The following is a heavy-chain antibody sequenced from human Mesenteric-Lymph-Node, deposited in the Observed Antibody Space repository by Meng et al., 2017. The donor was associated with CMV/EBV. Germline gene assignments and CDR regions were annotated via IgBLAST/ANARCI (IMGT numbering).Heavy chain of an antibody. V-gene: IGHV1-2*02. D-gene: IGHD1-26*01. J-gene: IGHJ5*02. CDR3: ARDRHIVGTTGFRDQRWFDP. Sequence: FTGNYMHWVQQAPGQGLEWMGWLHPNSGGTKYAQKFQGRVTLTRDTSISTAYLEMSSLKSDDTAVYFCARDRHIVGTTGFRDQRWFDPWGQGTLVTVSS. CDR2: LHPNSGGT. CDR1: FTGNY.